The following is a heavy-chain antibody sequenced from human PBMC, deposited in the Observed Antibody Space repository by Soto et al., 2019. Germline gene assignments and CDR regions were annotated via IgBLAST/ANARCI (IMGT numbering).Heavy chain of an antibody. CDR3: ARDLYYYDSSGYSSFDY. J-gene: IGHJ4*02. CDR2: INPSGGST. CDR1: GYTFTSYY. Sequence: ASVKVSCKASGYTFTSYYMHWVRQAPGQGLEWMGIINPSGGSTSYAQKFQGRVIMTRDTSTSTVYMELSSLRSEDTAVYYCARDLYYYDSSGYSSFDYWGQGTLVTVSS. V-gene: IGHV1-46*01. D-gene: IGHD3-22*01.